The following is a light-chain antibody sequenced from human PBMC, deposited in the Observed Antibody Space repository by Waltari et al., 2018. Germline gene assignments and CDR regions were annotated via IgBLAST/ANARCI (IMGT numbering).Light chain of an antibody. V-gene: IGLV3-1*01. CDR1: ILGDKS. J-gene: IGLJ2*01. CDR3: QAWDSSTVV. CDR2: QDI. Sequence: SYELTQPPSVSVSPGQTATITCSGHILGDKSTCWYQQKPGQSPLLVIYQDIERPSGIPERFSGSSSGNTATLTISGSQAMDEADYYCQAWDSSTVVFGGGTKLTVL.